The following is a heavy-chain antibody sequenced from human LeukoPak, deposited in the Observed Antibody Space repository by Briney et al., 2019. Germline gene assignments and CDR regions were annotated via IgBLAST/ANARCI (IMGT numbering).Heavy chain of an antibody. CDR3: ARVSPYGDYGGGYYYYYYMDV. CDR1: GYTFTYYA. D-gene: IGHD4-17*01. J-gene: IGHJ6*03. CDR2: INTNSGNP. V-gene: IGHV7-4-1*02. Sequence: ASVKVSCKASGYTFTYYAINWVRQAPGQGLEWMGWINTNSGNPTYAQGFTGRFVFSLDTSVNTAYLQISSLKAEDTAVYYCARVSPYGDYGGGYYYYYYMDVWGKGTTVTVSS.